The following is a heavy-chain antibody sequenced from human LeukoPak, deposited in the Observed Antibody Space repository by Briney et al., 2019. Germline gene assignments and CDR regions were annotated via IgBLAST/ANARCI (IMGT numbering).Heavy chain of an antibody. CDR2: IYYSGST. J-gene: IGHJ4*02. Sequence: SETLSLTCTVSGGSISGYYWSWIRQPPGKGLEWIGYIYYSGSTNYNPSLKGRVTISVDTSKNQFSLKLSSVTAADTAVYYCPRYRSPITTVRGVGSFDYWGQGTLVTVSS. CDR3: PRYRSPITTVRGVGSFDY. V-gene: IGHV4-59*01. CDR1: GGSISGYY. D-gene: IGHD3-10*01.